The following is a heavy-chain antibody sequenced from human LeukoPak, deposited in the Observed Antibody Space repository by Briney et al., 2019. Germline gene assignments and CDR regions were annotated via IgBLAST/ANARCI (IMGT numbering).Heavy chain of an antibody. J-gene: IGHJ4*02. CDR1: GGSFSGYY. CDR2: INHSGST. D-gene: IGHD6-13*01. V-gene: IGHV4-34*01. Sequence: SETLSLTCAVYGGSFSGYYWSWICQPPGKGLEWIGEINHSGSTNYNPSLKSRVTISVDTSKNQFSLKLSSVTAADTAVYYCARGRSSSWYIHEVGTGPRPQYYFDYWGQGTLVTVSS. CDR3: ARGRSSSWYIHEVGTGPRPQYYFDY.